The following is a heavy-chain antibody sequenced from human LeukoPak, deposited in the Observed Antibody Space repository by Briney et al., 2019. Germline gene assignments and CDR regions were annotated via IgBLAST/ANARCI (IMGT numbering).Heavy chain of an antibody. CDR3: ASSYNSPYYFDY. CDR2: INPNSGDT. J-gene: IGHJ4*02. D-gene: IGHD6-6*01. Sequence: ASVKVSCKASGYTFTGYYMHWVRQAPGQGLEWMGWINPNSGDTNSAQKFQGRVTMTRDTSISTAYMELSGLRSDDTAMYYCASSYNSPYYFDYWGQGTLVTVSS. CDR1: GYTFTGYY. V-gene: IGHV1-2*02.